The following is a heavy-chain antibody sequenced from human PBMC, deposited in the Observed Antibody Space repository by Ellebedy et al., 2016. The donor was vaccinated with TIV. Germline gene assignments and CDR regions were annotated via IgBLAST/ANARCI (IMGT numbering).Heavy chain of an antibody. D-gene: IGHD3-10*01. J-gene: IGHJ4*02. CDR3: AGGDYLDF. V-gene: IGHV1-2*02. CDR2: INPNSGDT. CDR1: GYTFTGYY. Sequence: ASVKVSCXASGYTFTGYYIHWVRQAPGQGLEWMGWINPNSGDTNYAQKFQGRVTMTRDTSISTAYMELSRLTSDDTAVYYCAGGDYLDFWGQGTLVTVSS.